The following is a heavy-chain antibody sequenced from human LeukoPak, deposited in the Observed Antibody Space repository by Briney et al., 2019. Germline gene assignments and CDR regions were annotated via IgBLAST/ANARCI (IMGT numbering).Heavy chain of an antibody. CDR2: IIPIFGTA. D-gene: IGHD5-12*01. CDR3: AAASSPSRGYSGYPNWFDP. Sequence: SVKVSCKASGGTLSSYAISWVRQAPGQGLEWMGRIIPIFGTANYAQKFQGRVTTTTDESTSTAYMELSSLRSEDTAVYYCAAASSPSRGYSGYPNWFDPWGQGTLVTVSS. J-gene: IGHJ5*02. V-gene: IGHV1-69*05. CDR1: GGTLSSYA.